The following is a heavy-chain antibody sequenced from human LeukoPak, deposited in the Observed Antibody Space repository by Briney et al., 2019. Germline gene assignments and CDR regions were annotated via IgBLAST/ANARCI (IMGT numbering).Heavy chain of an antibody. Sequence: GGSLRLSCAASGFTFSSYWMHWVRQAPGQGLVWLSRLSTDGRSTDYADSVKGRFTTSRDNAKNTLYLQMNSLRVEDTAVYYCARVSCDEITCEYPFDYWGQGALVTVSS. CDR1: GFTFSSYW. J-gene: IGHJ4*02. CDR2: LSTDGRST. D-gene: IGHD2-2*02. CDR3: ARVSCDEITCEYPFDY. V-gene: IGHV3-74*01.